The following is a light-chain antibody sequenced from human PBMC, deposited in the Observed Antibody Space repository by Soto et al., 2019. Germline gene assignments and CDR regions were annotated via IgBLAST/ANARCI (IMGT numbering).Light chain of an antibody. V-gene: IGKV1-5*03. Sequence: DSQMTQSPSTLSASVGDRITITCRASPGISTWLAWYRQKPGKAPKLLIYKASTLESGVPSRFSGSGSGTEFTLTISSLQPDDFATYYCQQYNSYSLTFGGGTKVEIK. J-gene: IGKJ4*01. CDR2: KAS. CDR1: PGISTW. CDR3: QQYNSYSLT.